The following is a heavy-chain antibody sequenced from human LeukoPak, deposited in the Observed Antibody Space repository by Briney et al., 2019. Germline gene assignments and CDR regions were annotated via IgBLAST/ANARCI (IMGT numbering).Heavy chain of an antibody. CDR3: ASSLYDFWSGYENAHFDY. Sequence: SETLSLTCAVSGGTISSGGYSWSWIRQPPGQGLEWVGYIYHSGSTYYNPSLKSRVTISVDRSKNQFSLKLSSVTAADTAVYYCASSLYDFWSGYENAHFDYWGQGTLVTVSS. V-gene: IGHV4-30-2*01. J-gene: IGHJ4*02. CDR2: IYHSGST. CDR1: GGTISSGGYS. D-gene: IGHD3-3*01.